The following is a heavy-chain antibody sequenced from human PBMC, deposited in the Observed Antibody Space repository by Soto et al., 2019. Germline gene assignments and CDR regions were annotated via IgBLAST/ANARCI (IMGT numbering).Heavy chain of an antibody. CDR3: ARFVAARPHYYYGMDV. V-gene: IGHV5-51*03. Sequence: GESLKISCKGSGYSFTSYWIAWLRQMPGKGLEWMGIIYPGDSDTRYSPSFQGQVTISADKSITTAYLQWSSLRSEDTAVYYCARFVAARPHYYYGMDVWGQGTTVTVS. CDR2: IYPGDSDT. J-gene: IGHJ6*02. D-gene: IGHD6-6*01. CDR1: GYSFTSYW.